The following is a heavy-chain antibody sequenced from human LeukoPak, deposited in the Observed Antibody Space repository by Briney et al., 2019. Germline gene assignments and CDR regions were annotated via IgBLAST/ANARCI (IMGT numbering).Heavy chain of an antibody. Sequence: PSETLSLTCAVYGGSFSGYYWSWLRQPPGKGVEWIGEINHSGSTNYNPSLKSRVTISVDTSKNQFSLKLSSVTAADTAVYYCARGIVVVPAAYDYWGQGTLVTVSS. CDR2: INHSGST. D-gene: IGHD2-2*01. J-gene: IGHJ4*02. CDR3: ARGIVVVPAAYDY. V-gene: IGHV4-34*01. CDR1: GGSFSGYY.